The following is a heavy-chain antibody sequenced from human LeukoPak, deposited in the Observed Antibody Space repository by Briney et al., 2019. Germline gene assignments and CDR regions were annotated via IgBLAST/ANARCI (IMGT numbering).Heavy chain of an antibody. D-gene: IGHD5-18*01. CDR2: ISGSGGST. J-gene: IGHJ6*03. Sequence: GGSLRLSCAASGFTFSSYAMSWVCQAPGKGLGWVSAISGSGGSTYYADSVKGRFTISRDNSKNMLYLQKNSLRAEDTAVYYCAKGLQVGNSYGYGPPPHNYYYMDVWVKGTTVTVSS. CDR1: GFTFSSYA. CDR3: AKGLQVGNSYGYGPPPHNYYYMDV. V-gene: IGHV3-23*01.